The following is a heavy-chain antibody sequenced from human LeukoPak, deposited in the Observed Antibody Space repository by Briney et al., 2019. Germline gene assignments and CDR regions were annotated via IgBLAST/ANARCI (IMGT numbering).Heavy chain of an antibody. CDR1: GFTFRSHA. Sequence: PGGSLRLSCVGSGFTFRSHAMSWVRQMPEKGLEFVSGIYETGGTTYYADSVKGRFSISRDNSKNTLYLQMDSLRGEDTAVYYCAKDFRIGYSAHFDYWGQGALVTVSS. V-gene: IGHV3-23*01. CDR3: AKDFRIGYSAHFDY. J-gene: IGHJ4*02. D-gene: IGHD2-21*01. CDR2: IYETGGTT.